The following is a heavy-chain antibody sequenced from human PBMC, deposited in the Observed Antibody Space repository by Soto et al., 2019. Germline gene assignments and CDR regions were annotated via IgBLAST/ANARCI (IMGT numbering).Heavy chain of an antibody. CDR2: INAGNGNT. V-gene: IGHV1-3*01. J-gene: IGHJ5*02. D-gene: IGHD2-2*01. CDR1: GYTFTSYA. CDR3: TRDLVRTDIVVVPAATSP. Sequence: ASVKVSCKASGYTFTSYAIHWVRQAPGQRLEWMGWINAGNGNTKYSQKFQGRVTITRDTSASTAYMELSSLRSEDTAVYYCTRDLVRTDIVVVPAATSPWGQGTLVTVSS.